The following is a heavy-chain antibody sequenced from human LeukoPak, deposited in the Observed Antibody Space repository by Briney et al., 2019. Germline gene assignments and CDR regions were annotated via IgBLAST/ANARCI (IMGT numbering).Heavy chain of an antibody. J-gene: IGHJ4*02. V-gene: IGHV3-48*03. D-gene: IGHD3-10*01. CDR2: ISSNGSPI. Sequence: PGGSLRLSCAASGFTFSSYEMNWVRQAPGKGLEWVSYISSNGSPIFYADSVKGRLTISRDNAKNSLSLLMNSLRAEDTAVYYCARDGGSGILDWGQGTLVTVSS. CDR1: GFTFSSYE. CDR3: ARDGGSGILD.